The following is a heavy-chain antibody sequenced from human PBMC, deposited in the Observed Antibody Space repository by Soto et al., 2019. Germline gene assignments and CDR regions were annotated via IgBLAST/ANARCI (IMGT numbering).Heavy chain of an antibody. CDR3: ARSQGSSTSLEIYYYYYYGMDV. D-gene: IGHD2-2*01. CDR1: GGTFGSYA. Sequence: VQLVQSGAEVKKPGSSVKVSCQASGGTFGSYAISWVRQAPGQGPEWMGGIIPITGTANYAQKFQGRVTITADESTSTASMQLSSLRSEDTAVYYCARSQGSSTSLEIYYYYYYGMDVWGQGTTVTVSS. J-gene: IGHJ6*02. V-gene: IGHV1-69*01. CDR2: IIPITGTA.